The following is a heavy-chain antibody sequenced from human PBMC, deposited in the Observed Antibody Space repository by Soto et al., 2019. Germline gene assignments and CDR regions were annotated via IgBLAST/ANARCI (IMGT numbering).Heavy chain of an antibody. Sequence: GGSLRLSCAASGFTFSSYAMSWVRQAPGKGLEWVSAISGSGGSTYYADSVKGRFTISRDNSKNTLYLQMNSLRAEDTAVYYCAKDSCSSTSCYGDYWGQGTLVTVSS. CDR2: ISGSGGST. D-gene: IGHD2-2*01. CDR1: GFTFSSYA. J-gene: IGHJ4*02. V-gene: IGHV3-23*01. CDR3: AKDSCSSTSCYGDY.